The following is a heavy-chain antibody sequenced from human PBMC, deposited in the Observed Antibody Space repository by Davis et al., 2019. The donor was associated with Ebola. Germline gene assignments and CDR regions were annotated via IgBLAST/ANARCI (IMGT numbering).Heavy chain of an antibody. D-gene: IGHD1/OR15-1a*01. CDR1: GFNFSDYY. Sequence: GGSLRLSCAASGFNFSDYYISWICQAPGKGLEWVSYISSSGSTIYYADSVKGRFTISRDNAKNSLYLQMNSLRAEDTAVYYCARVSNKSGMDVWGQGTTVTVSS. CDR3: ARVSNKSGMDV. CDR2: ISSSGSTI. J-gene: IGHJ6*02. V-gene: IGHV3-11*01.